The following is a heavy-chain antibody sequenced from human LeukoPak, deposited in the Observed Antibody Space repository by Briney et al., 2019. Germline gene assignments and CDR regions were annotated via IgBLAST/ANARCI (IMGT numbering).Heavy chain of an antibody. CDR3: VKDWVYSYGPVGGYYFDY. CDR2: ISGNGGST. CDR1: GFTFSSYA. D-gene: IGHD5-18*01. Sequence: GGSLRLSCSASGFTFSSYAMHWVRQAPGKGLEYVSAISGNGGSTYYADSVKGRFTISRDNSKNTLYLQMSSLRAEDTAVYYCVKDWVYSYGPVGGYYFDYWGQGTLVTVSS. V-gene: IGHV3-64D*06. J-gene: IGHJ4*02.